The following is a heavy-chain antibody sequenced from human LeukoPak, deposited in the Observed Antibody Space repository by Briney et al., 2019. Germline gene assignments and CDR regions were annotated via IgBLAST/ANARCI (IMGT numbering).Heavy chain of an antibody. Sequence: GGALRLSCAASGVTLSDHYMDWVRQAPGKGLEWVGRSRDKVTSYSTVYAASGKGRFTISRDDLKDSLYIQMNSLNTADTAVYYCLRSSGSSSGDYWGQGTLVIVSS. V-gene: IGHV3-72*01. CDR1: GVTLSDHY. D-gene: IGHD1-26*01. J-gene: IGHJ4*02. CDR3: LRSSGSSSGDY. CDR2: SRDKVTSYST.